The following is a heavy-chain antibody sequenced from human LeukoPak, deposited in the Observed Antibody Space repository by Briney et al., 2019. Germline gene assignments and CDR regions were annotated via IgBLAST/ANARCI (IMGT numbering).Heavy chain of an antibody. J-gene: IGHJ4*02. Sequence: GGSLRLSCADSGYTFSNYAMSWVRQAPGKGLEWVSAISGSGGSTYYADSVKGRFTFSRDNSKYTLYLQMNSLRAEDTAVYYCAKGASSSWYDYWGQGTLVTVSS. D-gene: IGHD6-13*01. V-gene: IGHV3-23*01. CDR3: AKGASSSWYDY. CDR2: ISGSGGST. CDR1: GYTFSNYA.